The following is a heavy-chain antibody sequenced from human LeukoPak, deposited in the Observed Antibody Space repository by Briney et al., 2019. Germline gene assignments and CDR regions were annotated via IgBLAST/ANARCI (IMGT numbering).Heavy chain of an antibody. CDR2: IYWNDDK. CDR3: AHEAGFLEWLLSDPNFDY. D-gene: IGHD3-3*01. Sequence: SGPTLVNPTQTLTLTCTFSGFSLSTSGVGVGWIRQPPGKALEWLALIYWNDDKRYSPSLKSRLTITKDTSKNQVVLTMTNMDPVDTATYHCAHEAGFLEWLLSDPNFDYWGQGTLVTVSS. CDR1: GFSLSTSGVG. J-gene: IGHJ4*02. V-gene: IGHV2-5*01.